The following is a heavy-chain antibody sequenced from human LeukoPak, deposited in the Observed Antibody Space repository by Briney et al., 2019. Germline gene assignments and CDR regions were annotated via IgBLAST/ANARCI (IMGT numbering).Heavy chain of an antibody. Sequence: GGSLRLSCAASGFTFNSYAMSWVRQAPWERLQWVSGISDSGGNTYYADSVRGRFTISRDNSKNTLYLQMNSLRAEDTAVYYCARHRSSWLIDFWGQGTLVTVSS. D-gene: IGHD6-6*01. CDR1: GFTFNSYA. V-gene: IGHV3-23*01. J-gene: IGHJ4*02. CDR2: ISDSGGNT. CDR3: ARHRSSWLIDF.